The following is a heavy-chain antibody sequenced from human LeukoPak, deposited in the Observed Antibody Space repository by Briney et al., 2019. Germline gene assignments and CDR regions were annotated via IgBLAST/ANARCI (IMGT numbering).Heavy chain of an antibody. CDR2: IYHSGST. CDR1: GGSIRSSSYY. V-gene: IGHV4-39*07. Sequence: PSETLSLTCSVSGGSIRSSSYYWGWIRQPPGKGLEWIGDIYHSGSTNYNASLKSRVTISVDKSKNQFSLKLSSVTAADTAVYFCARQGEWAVRGVIDYWGQGTLVTVSS. D-gene: IGHD3-10*01. J-gene: IGHJ4*02. CDR3: ARQGEWAVRGVIDY.